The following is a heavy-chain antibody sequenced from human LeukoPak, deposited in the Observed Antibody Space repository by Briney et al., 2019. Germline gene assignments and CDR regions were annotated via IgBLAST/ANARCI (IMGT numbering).Heavy chain of an antibody. CDR1: GSTFSSYW. V-gene: IGHV3-7*01. D-gene: IGHD2-2*02. CDR2: IKQDGSEK. CDR3: AGKGPYCSSTSCYTGFP. Sequence: GGSLRLSCAASGSTFSSYWMSWVRQAPGKGLEWVANIKQDGSEKYYVDSVKGRFTISRDNAKNSLYLQMNSLRAEDTAVYYCAGKGPYCSSTSCYTGFPWGQGTMVTVSS. J-gene: IGHJ3*01.